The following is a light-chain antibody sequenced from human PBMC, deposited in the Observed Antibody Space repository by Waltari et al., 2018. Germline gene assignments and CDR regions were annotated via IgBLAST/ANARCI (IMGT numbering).Light chain of an antibody. V-gene: IGLV4-69*01. CDR1: SGHSSNA. J-gene: IGLJ3*02. CDR3: QTWGTDIRGV. CDR2: VNSDGSH. Sequence: QLVLTQSPSVSASLGASVKLTCTLSSGHSSNAIAWHQQQPEKGPRYLMKVNSDGSHRKGDGSPDRFSGSSSGAERYLTISSLQSEDEADYYCQTWGTDIRGVFGGGTKLTVL.